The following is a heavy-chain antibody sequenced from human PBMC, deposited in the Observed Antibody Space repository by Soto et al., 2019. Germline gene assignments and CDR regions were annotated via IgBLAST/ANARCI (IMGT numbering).Heavy chain of an antibody. V-gene: IGHV1-18*01. CDR3: ATYYYGSGSYYRFDY. CDR2: ISASDGSS. Sequence: ASVKVSCKASLYGFLTYGFSWVRQAPGQGVEGMGWISASDGSSNFAQKFKGRVSMTTERTTGTFTSTAYMELWGLTSDDTAVYFCATYYYGSGSYYRFDYWGQGSMVTVSS. J-gene: IGHJ4*02. D-gene: IGHD3-10*01. CDR1: LYGFLTYG.